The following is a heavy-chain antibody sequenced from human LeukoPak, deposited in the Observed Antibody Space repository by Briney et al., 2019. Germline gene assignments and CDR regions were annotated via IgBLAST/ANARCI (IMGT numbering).Heavy chain of an antibody. Sequence: GASVKVSCKASGYTFTSYAMHWVRQAPGQRLEWMGWINAGNGNTKYSQKFQGRVTITRDTSASTAYMELSSLRSEDTAVYYCASAAPIGEIRFLEWSNYPFDYWGQGTLVTVSS. CDR2: INAGNGNT. V-gene: IGHV1-3*01. J-gene: IGHJ4*02. D-gene: IGHD3-3*01. CDR3: ASAAPIGEIRFLEWSNYPFDY. CDR1: GYTFTSYA.